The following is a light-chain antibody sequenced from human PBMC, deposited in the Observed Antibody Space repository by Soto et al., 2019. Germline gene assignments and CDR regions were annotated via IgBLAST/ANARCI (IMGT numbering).Light chain of an antibody. CDR3: QQYNNWPDS. CDR1: QSVGRN. V-gene: IGKV3-15*01. Sequence: QSPGTLSVSPGERVTLSCRPSQSVGRNLAWYQQKPGQAPRLLIYTTSTRAPGIPARFSGSGSGTEFTLTISSLQSEDVAVYDCQQYNNWPDSFGGGTKVEIK. J-gene: IGKJ4*01. CDR2: TTS.